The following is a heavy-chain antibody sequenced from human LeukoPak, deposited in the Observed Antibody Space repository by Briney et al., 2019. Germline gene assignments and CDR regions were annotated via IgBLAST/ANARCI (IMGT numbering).Heavy chain of an antibody. V-gene: IGHV1-2*02. CDR1: GYTFTGYY. CDR2: INPNSGGT. Sequence: ASVKVSCKASGYTFTGYYMRWVRQAPGQGLEWMGWINPNSGGTNYAQKFQGRVTMTRDTSISTAYMELSRLRSDDTAVYYCARAGYGSGTTFDYWGQGTLVTVSS. J-gene: IGHJ4*02. D-gene: IGHD3-10*01. CDR3: ARAGYGSGTTFDY.